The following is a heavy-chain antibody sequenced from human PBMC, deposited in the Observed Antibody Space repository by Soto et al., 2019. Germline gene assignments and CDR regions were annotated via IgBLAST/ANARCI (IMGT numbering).Heavy chain of an antibody. V-gene: IGHV4-4*02. Sequence: PSETLSLTCAVSGDSINSSHWWNWVRQPPGKGLEWIGQISHSGSTNYNPSLTSRVTISVDKSKNHFSLKVTSVTAADTAVYYCAKTTVTTSYYGMDVWGQGTTVTVSS. CDR1: GDSINSSHW. CDR2: ISHSGST. D-gene: IGHD4-17*01. CDR3: AKTTVTTSYYGMDV. J-gene: IGHJ6*02.